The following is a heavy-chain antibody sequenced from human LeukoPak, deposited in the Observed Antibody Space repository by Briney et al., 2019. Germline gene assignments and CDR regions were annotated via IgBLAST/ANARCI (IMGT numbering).Heavy chain of an antibody. CDR1: GQSFTNYW. V-gene: IGHV5-51*01. Sequence: GESLKISRKGSGQSFTNYWIGWVRQMPGKGLEWMGIIYPGDSDTRYSPSLQGQVTFSADKTISTAYLQWSTLKASDTAMYYCARQGPSQAFDVWGPGTMVTVSS. CDR3: ARQGPSQAFDV. CDR2: IYPGDSDT. J-gene: IGHJ3*01.